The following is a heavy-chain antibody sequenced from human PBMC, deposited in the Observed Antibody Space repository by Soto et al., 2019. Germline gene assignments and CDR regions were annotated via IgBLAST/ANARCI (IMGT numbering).Heavy chain of an antibody. CDR1: SYSISSGFF. CDR3: ARDTNSLDL. J-gene: IGHJ5*02. D-gene: IGHD2-8*01. CDR2: IYHTGDT. V-gene: IGHV4-38-2*02. Sequence: PSETLSLTCVVSSYSISSGFFWAWIRQPPGKGLEWVGSIYHTGDTHYNPSLRSQVSMSVDTSKNHFSLRLTYLTAADTAVYFCARDTNSLDLWGQGILATVS.